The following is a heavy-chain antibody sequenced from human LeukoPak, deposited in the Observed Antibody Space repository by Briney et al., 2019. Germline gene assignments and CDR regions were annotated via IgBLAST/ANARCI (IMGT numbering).Heavy chain of an antibody. D-gene: IGHD6-13*01. Sequence: GGSLRLSCAASGFTFSSYAMHWVRQAPGKGLEWVAVISYDGSNKYYADSVKGRFTISRDNSKNTLYLQMNSLRAEDTAVYYWAREAEQQLSGGDYYYYYGMDVWGQGTTVTVSS. J-gene: IGHJ6*02. CDR1: GFTFSSYA. V-gene: IGHV3-30-3*01. CDR3: AREAEQQLSGGDYYYYYGMDV. CDR2: ISYDGSNK.